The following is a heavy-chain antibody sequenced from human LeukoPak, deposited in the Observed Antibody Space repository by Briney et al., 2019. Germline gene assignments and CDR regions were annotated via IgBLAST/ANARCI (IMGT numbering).Heavy chain of an antibody. CDR2: ITSSSSYI. CDR1: GFTFNTFS. Sequence: PGGSLRLSCAASGFTFNTFSMTWVRQAPGKGLEWVSSITSSSSYIYYADSVKGRFTISRHNAKNSLYLQMNSLRAEDTAVYYCAKDLKGYDILTGFYYYYYMDVWGKGTTVTVSS. D-gene: IGHD3-9*01. J-gene: IGHJ6*03. CDR3: AKDLKGYDILTGFYYYYYMDV. V-gene: IGHV3-21*04.